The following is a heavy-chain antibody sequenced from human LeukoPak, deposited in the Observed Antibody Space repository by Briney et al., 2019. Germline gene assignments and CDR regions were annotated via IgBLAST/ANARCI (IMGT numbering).Heavy chain of an antibody. CDR2: ISAYNGNT. J-gene: IGHJ5*02. V-gene: IGHV1-18*01. CDR1: GYTFTSYG. CDR3: ARTTTVTPFDP. D-gene: IGHD4-17*01. Sequence: ASVKVSCKASGYTFTSYGISWVRQAPGQGLEWMGWISAYNGNTNYAQKLQGRVTMTRDTSISTAYMELSRLRSDDTAVYYCARTTTVTPFDPGGQGTLVTVSA.